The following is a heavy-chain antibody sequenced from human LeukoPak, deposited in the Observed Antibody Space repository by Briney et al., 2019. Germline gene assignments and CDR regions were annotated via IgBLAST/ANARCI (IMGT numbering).Heavy chain of an antibody. D-gene: IGHD1-26*01. Sequence: SETLSPTCIVSGGSISSYYWSWIRQPPGKGLEWIGYIYYTGSTNYNPSLKSRVTISVDTSKNQLSLKLRSVTAADTAVHYCARQDSGTYLNPLDIWGQGTVVTVSS. CDR3: ARQDSGTYLNPLDI. V-gene: IGHV4-59*08. CDR2: IYYTGST. CDR1: GGSISSYY. J-gene: IGHJ3*02.